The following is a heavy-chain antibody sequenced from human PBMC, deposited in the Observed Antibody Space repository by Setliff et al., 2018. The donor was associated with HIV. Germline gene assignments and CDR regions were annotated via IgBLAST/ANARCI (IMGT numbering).Heavy chain of an antibody. J-gene: IGHJ4*02. CDR3: ASGREAVAGALHFGY. V-gene: IGHV4-4*08. CDR1: GGSISSYF. D-gene: IGHD6-19*01. CDR2: IYANGST. Sequence: PSETLSLTCTVSGGSISSYFWSWIRQPPGKGLEWIGYIYANGSTNYNPSLKSRVTISVDTSKNQFSLKLNSVTAADTAVYYCASGREAVAGALHFGYWGQGPLVTVSS.